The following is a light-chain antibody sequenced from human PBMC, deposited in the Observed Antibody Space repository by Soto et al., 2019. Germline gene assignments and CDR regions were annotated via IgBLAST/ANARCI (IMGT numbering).Light chain of an antibody. CDR3: QAWDSSTVA. CDR2: QDS. CDR1: KLGDKY. V-gene: IGLV3-1*01. J-gene: IGLJ2*01. Sequence: SYELTQPPSVSVSPGQTASITCSGDKLGDKYACWYQQKPGQSPVLVFYQDSKRPSGIPERFSGSNSGNTATLTISGTQAMDQADYYCQAWDSSTVAFGGGTQLTVL.